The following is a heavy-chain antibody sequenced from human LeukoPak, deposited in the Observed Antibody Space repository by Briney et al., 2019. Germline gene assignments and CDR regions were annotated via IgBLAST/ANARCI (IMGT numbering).Heavy chain of an antibody. J-gene: IGHJ4*02. CDR2: IKSKTDGWTT. CDR1: GFTFSNAW. V-gene: IGHV3-15*01. D-gene: IGHD3-22*01. Sequence: PGGSLRLSCAASGFTFSNAWMSWVRQAPGKGLEWVGRIKSKTDGWTTDYAAPVKGRFTISRDDSKNTMYLQMNSLKTEDTAVYYCTTHAYYYDSSGYYPDCFDYWGQGTLVTVSS. CDR3: TTHAYYYDSSGYYPDCFDY.